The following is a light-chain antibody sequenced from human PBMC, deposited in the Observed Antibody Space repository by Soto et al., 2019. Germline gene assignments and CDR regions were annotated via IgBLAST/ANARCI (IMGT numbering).Light chain of an antibody. J-gene: IGKJ1*01. CDR1: QSISSW. V-gene: IGKV1-5*03. CDR2: KAS. Sequence: ITQSPSTLSASVGDRVTITCRASQSISSWLAWYQQKPEKAPKLLIYKASSLESGVPSRFSGSGSGTEFTLTISSLQPDDFATYYCQQYNSYSRTFGQGTKVDIK. CDR3: QQYNSYSRT.